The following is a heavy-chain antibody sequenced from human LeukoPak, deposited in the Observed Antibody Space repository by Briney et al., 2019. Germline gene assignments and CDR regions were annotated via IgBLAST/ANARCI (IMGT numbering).Heavy chain of an antibody. CDR3: ARGSEWELLDY. Sequence: GGSLRLSCAASGLTFSSYAMSWVRQAPGKGLVWVSRINSDGSSTSYADSVKGRFTISRDNAKNTLYLQMNSLRAEDTAVYYCARGSEWELLDYWGQGTLVTVSS. J-gene: IGHJ4*02. V-gene: IGHV3-74*01. CDR2: INSDGSST. D-gene: IGHD1-26*01. CDR1: GLTFSSYA.